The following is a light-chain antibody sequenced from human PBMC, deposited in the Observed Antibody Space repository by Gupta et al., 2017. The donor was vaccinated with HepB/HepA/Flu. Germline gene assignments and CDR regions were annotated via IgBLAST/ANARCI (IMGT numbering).Light chain of an antibody. Sequence: DIQMTQSPSSLSASVGDRVTITCRASQSISSYLNWYQQKPGKAPKLLIYAASSLQSGVPSRFSGSGSGTDCTLTISSLQPEDCATYDCQQSDSTPRTFGPGTKVDIK. CDR1: QSISSY. CDR2: AAS. CDR3: QQSDSTPRT. V-gene: IGKV1-39*01. J-gene: IGKJ3*01.